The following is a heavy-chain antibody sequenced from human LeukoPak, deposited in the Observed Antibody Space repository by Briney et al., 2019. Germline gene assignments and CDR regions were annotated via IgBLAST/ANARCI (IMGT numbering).Heavy chain of an antibody. CDR2: VSGGAGST. Sequence: PGGSLRLSCAASGFTFSNFAMSWVRQAPGKGLEWVATVSGGAGSTYYADSVRGRSTISRDNSQNTLSLHMTSLRAEDTAIYYCAKSLTKMTPATFDQWGQGTLVTVTS. J-gene: IGHJ4*02. CDR3: AKSLTKMTPATFDQ. D-gene: IGHD2-2*01. CDR1: GFTFSNFA. V-gene: IGHV3-23*01.